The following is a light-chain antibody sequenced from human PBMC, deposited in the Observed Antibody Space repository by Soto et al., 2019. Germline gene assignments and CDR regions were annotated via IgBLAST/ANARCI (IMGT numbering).Light chain of an antibody. CDR3: QQYDSTPPT. CDR1: QSVNSNY. V-gene: IGKV3-20*01. CDR2: GAS. J-gene: IGKJ1*01. Sequence: EIVLTQSPGTLSLSPGDRATLSCRASQSVNSNYLAWYQRKPGQAPRLLIDGASNRATDIPYRFSASGSGTDFTLTITRLEAEDFAVDYCQQYDSTPPTFGKGTKVEVK.